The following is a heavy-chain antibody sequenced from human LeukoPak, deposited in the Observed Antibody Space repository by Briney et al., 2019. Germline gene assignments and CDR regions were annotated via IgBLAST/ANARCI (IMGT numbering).Heavy chain of an antibody. D-gene: IGHD1-26*01. J-gene: IGHJ4*02. Sequence: KTSETLSLTCTGSGGSISSYYWSWIRQPPGKGLEWIGYIYYSGSTNYNPSLKSRVTISVDTSKNQFSLRLSSVTAEDTAVYYCARVGLRGSYYRVFDYWGQGTLVTVSS. CDR3: ARVGLRGSYYRVFDY. CDR2: IYYSGST. V-gene: IGHV4-59*01. CDR1: GGSISSYY.